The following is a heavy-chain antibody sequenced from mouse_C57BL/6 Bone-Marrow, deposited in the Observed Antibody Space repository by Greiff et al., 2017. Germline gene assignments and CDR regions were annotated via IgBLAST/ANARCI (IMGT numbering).Heavy chain of an antibody. CDR1: GYTFTSYW. D-gene: IGHD1-1*01. J-gene: IGHJ1*03. Sequence: QVQLQQPGTELVKPGASVKLSCKASGYTFTSYWMHWVKQRPGQGLEWIGNINPNNGGSNYNEKFTNKATLTVDKSSSTTYMQLSSLTSEDSAVYFCARSGVYGSSLYWYFDVWGTGTTVTVSS. V-gene: IGHV1-53*01. CDR3: ARSGVYGSSLYWYFDV. CDR2: INPNNGGS.